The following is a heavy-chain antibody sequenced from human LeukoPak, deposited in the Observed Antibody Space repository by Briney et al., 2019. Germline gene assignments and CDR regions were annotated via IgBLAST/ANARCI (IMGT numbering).Heavy chain of an antibody. V-gene: IGHV3-23*01. CDR2: ISGSGGST. Sequence: GGSLRLSCAASGFTFSSYAMSWVRQAPGKGLEWVSAISGSGGSTYYADSVKGRFTISRDNSKNTLYLKMNSLRAEDTAVYYCAKDGYSSSCIDYWGQGTLVTVSS. J-gene: IGHJ4*02. CDR1: GFTFSSYA. D-gene: IGHD6-13*01. CDR3: AKDGYSSSCIDY.